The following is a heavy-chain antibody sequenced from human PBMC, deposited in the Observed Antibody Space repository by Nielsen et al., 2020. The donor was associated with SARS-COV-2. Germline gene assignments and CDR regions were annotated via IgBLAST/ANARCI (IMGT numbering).Heavy chain of an antibody. CDR3: AKMGYYYGSGSYYYYSMDV. Sequence: SLKISCAASGFTFDDYAMHWVRQAPGKGLEWVSGISWNSGSIGYADSVKGRFTISRDNAKNSLYLQMNSLRAEDTALYYCAKMGYYYGSGSYYYYSMDVWGQGTTVTVSS. J-gene: IGHJ6*02. D-gene: IGHD3-10*01. V-gene: IGHV3-9*01. CDR1: GFTFDDYA. CDR2: ISWNSGSI.